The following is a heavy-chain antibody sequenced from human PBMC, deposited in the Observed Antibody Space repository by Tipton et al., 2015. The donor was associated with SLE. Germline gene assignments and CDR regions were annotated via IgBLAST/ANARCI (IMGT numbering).Heavy chain of an antibody. Sequence: TLSLTCTVSGDSISSYYWSWIRQPPGKGLEWIGYIYYSGSTNYNTSLKSRVTISVDTSRNQLSLRLSAVTAADTAVYYCARAPFKRGYYYYHYGMDVWGQGATVTVSS. CDR3: ARAPFKRGYYYYHYGMDV. CDR1: GDSISSYY. CDR2: IYYSGST. V-gene: IGHV4-59*01. J-gene: IGHJ6*02. D-gene: IGHD5-18*01.